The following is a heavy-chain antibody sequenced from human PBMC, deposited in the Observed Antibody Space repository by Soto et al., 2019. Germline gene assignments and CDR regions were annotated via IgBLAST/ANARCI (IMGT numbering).Heavy chain of an antibody. J-gene: IGHJ5*02. V-gene: IGHV1-58*01. CDR3: AALSSGGGNWFDP. Sequence: SVKVSCKASGFTFTSSAVQWVRQARGQRLEWIGWIVVGSGNTNYAQKFQERVTITRDMSTSTAYMELSSLRSEDTAVYYCAALSSGGGNWFDPWGQGTLVTVS. CDR1: GFTFTSSA. CDR2: IVVGSGNT. D-gene: IGHD3-10*01.